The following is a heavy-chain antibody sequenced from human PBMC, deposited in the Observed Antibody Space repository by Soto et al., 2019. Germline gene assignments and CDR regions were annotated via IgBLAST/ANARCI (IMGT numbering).Heavy chain of an antibody. Sequence: GESLKISCKGSGYSFTSYWISWVRQMPGKGLEWMGRIDPSDSYTNYSPSFQGHVTISADKSISTAYLQWSSLKASDTAMYYCARRTFYYDSSGYRQAHFDYWGQGTLVTVSS. CDR3: ARRTFYYDSSGYRQAHFDY. CDR1: GYSFTSYW. D-gene: IGHD3-22*01. CDR2: IDPSDSYT. V-gene: IGHV5-10-1*01. J-gene: IGHJ4*02.